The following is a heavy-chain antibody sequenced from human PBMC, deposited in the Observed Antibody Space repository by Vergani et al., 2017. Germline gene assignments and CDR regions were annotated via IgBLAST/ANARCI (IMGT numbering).Heavy chain of an antibody. CDR2: INPNSGGT. CDR1: GYTLSRYS. D-gene: IGHD2-2*01. J-gene: IGHJ4*02. V-gene: IGHV1-2*02. CDR3: AIGYCSSTSCSWVYYFDY. Sequence: QVQLVQSGSELKKPGASVKVSCKASGYTLSRYSIYWVRQAPGQGLEWMGWINPNSGGTNYAQKFQGRVTMTRDTSISTAYMELSRLRSDDTAVYYCAIGYCSSTSCSWVYYFDYWGQGTLVTVSS.